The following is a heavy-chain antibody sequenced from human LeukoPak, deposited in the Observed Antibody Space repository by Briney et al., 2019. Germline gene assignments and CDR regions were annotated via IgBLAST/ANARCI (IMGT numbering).Heavy chain of an antibody. Sequence: PGGSLRLSCAASGFTFSSYGMHWVRQAPGKGLEWVAVISYDGSNKYYADSVKGRFTISRDNSKNTLYLQMNSLRAEDTAVYYCAKDTSPYYYDSSGYYLGEFDYWGQGTLVTVSS. CDR2: ISYDGSNK. V-gene: IGHV3-30*18. D-gene: IGHD3-22*01. CDR1: GFTFSSYG. CDR3: AKDTSPYYYDSSGYYLGEFDY. J-gene: IGHJ4*02.